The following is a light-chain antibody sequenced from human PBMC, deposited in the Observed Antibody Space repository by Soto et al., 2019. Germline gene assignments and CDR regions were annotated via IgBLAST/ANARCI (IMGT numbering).Light chain of an antibody. Sequence: EIVLTQSPGTLSLSPGERATLSCRASQSVSSSYLAWYQQKPGQAPRLLIYGASSRATGIPDRFSGSGSGTDFTLTISSLQPDDFATYYCQQYHSYWTFGQGTKVDIK. V-gene: IGKV3-20*01. CDR3: QQYHSYWT. CDR2: GAS. CDR1: QSVSSSY. J-gene: IGKJ1*01.